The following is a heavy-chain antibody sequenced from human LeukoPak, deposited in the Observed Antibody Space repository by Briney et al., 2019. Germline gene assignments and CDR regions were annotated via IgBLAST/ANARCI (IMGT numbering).Heavy chain of an antibody. Sequence: GGSLRLLCAASGFPFSSYAMRWARQARGRGLEWGSSIRGSDGSTYYADSVEGRFHISRDNSKNTLYLQMNSLRAEDTAVYFCAKDRGEQLVPTGLFDYWGQGTLVTVSS. CDR2: IRGSDGST. D-gene: IGHD6-13*01. CDR1: GFPFSSYA. J-gene: IGHJ4*02. V-gene: IGHV3-23*01. CDR3: AKDRGEQLVPTGLFDY.